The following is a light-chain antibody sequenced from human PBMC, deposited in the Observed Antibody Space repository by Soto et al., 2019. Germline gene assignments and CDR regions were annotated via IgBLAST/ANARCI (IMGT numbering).Light chain of an antibody. J-gene: IGLJ2*01. Sequence: QSALTQPASVSGSPGQSNTISCTGTSSDVGGYNYVSWYQQHPGKAPKLMIYDVSNRPSGVSNRFSGSKSGNTASLTISGLQAEDEADYYCSSYTSSSTPLFGGGTKLTVL. CDR2: DVS. V-gene: IGLV2-14*01. CDR1: SSDVGGYNY. CDR3: SSYTSSSTPL.